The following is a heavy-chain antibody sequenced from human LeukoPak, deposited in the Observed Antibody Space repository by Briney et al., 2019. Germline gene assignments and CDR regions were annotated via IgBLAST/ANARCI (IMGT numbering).Heavy chain of an antibody. CDR1: GGSISSYY. Sequence: ETLSLTCTVSGGSISSYYWSWIRQPPGKGLEWVSAISGSGGSTYYADSVKGRFTISRDNSKNTLYLQMNSLRAEDTAVYYCAKRLTYVDYWGQGTLVTVSS. J-gene: IGHJ4*02. CDR3: AKRLTYVDY. CDR2: ISGSGGST. V-gene: IGHV3-23*01.